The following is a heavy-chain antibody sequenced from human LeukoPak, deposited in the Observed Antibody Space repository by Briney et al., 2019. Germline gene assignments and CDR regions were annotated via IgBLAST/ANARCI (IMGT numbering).Heavy chain of an antibody. V-gene: IGHV1-18*01. Sequence: ASVKVSCKASGYTFTSYGISWVRQAPGQGLEWMGWISAYNGNTNYAQKLQGRVTTTTGTSTSTAYMELRGLRSDDTAVYYCARVRGGEIAAAGTRDFDYWGQGTLVTVSS. CDR1: GYTFTSYG. CDR2: ISAYNGNT. D-gene: IGHD6-13*01. CDR3: ARVRGGEIAAAGTRDFDY. J-gene: IGHJ4*02.